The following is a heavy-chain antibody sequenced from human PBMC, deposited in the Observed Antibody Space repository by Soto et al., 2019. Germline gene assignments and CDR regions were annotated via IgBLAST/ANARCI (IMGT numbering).Heavy chain of an antibody. CDR3: AKGLGYFDS. D-gene: IGHD1-26*01. Sequence: SETLSLTCIVSDGSISRYYWSWIWQPPGKGLEWIGYIYYSGSSNYNPSLRSRVTMSVDTSKNQFSLKLNSVTAADTAVYYCAKGLGYFDSWGQGALVTVSS. CDR1: DGSISRYY. CDR2: IYYSGSS. V-gene: IGHV4-59*01. J-gene: IGHJ4*02.